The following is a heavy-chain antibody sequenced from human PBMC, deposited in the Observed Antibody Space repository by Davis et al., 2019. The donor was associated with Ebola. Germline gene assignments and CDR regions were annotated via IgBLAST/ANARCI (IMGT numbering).Heavy chain of an antibody. Sequence: PSETLSLTCAVYGGSFSGYYWSWIRQPPGKGLEWIGEINHSGSTNYNPSLKSRVTISVDTSKNQFSLKLSSVTAADTAVYYCARGQQYEWLLPDYYYYGMDVWGQGTTVTVSS. V-gene: IGHV4-34*01. CDR2: INHSGST. J-gene: IGHJ6*02. CDR3: ARGQQYEWLLPDYYYYGMDV. D-gene: IGHD3-22*01. CDR1: GGSFSGYY.